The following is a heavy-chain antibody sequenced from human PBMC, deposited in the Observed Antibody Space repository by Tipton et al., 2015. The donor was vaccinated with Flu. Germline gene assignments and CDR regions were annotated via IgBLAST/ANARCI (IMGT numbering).Heavy chain of an antibody. D-gene: IGHD3-10*01. V-gene: IGHV4-39*07. CDR2: IYYSGST. Sequence: TLSLTCTVSGGSISSSSYYWGWIRQPPGKGLERIGTIYYSGSTYYNPSLKSRVTMSVDTSKNQFSLKLSSVTAADTAVYYCARGSGSGTYVIFDFWGQGTLVTVSS. CDR3: ARGSGSGTYVIFDF. J-gene: IGHJ4*02. CDR1: GGSISSSSYY.